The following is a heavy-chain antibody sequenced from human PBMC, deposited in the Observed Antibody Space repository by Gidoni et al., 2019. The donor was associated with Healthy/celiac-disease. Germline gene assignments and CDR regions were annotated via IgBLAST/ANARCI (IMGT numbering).Heavy chain of an antibody. Sequence: QVQLQASGPGLVQPSATLSLTCTVSGGSISSYYWSWIRQPPGKGLEWIGYIYYSGSTNYNPSLKSRVTISVDTSKNQFSLKLSSVTAADTAVYYCARGPVGEPVDYWGQGTLVTVSS. V-gene: IGHV4-59*01. J-gene: IGHJ4*02. CDR3: ARGPVGEPVDY. D-gene: IGHD3-16*01. CDR1: GGSISSYY. CDR2: IYYSGST.